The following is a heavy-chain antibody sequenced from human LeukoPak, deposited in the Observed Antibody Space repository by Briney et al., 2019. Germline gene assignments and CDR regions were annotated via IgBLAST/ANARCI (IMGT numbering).Heavy chain of an antibody. J-gene: IGHJ4*02. CDR2: IKPGGGST. CDR1: GYTFTSYA. V-gene: IGHV1-46*01. D-gene: IGHD4-17*01. Sequence: ASVKVSCKASGYTFTSYAMQRVRQAPGQGLEWMGIIKPGGGSTSYAQKCQGRVTTTRDTSTSTVYMWLSSLRSDETAVYYCARSRDYGDYFGYWGQGTLVTVSS. CDR3: ARSRDYGDYFGY.